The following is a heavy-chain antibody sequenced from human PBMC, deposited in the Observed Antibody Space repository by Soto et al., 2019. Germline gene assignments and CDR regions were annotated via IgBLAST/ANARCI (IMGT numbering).Heavy chain of an antibody. J-gene: IGHJ4*02. CDR2: ISYDGSNK. D-gene: IGHD6-13*01. CDR1: GFTFSSYG. CDR3: ARDHSSSWYYFDY. V-gene: IGHV3-30*03. Sequence: GGSLRLSCAATGFTFSSYGMHWVRQAPGKGLEWVAVISYDGSNKYYADSVKGRFTISRDNSKNTLYLQMNSLRAEDTAVYYCARDHSSSWYYFDYWGQGTLVTVSS.